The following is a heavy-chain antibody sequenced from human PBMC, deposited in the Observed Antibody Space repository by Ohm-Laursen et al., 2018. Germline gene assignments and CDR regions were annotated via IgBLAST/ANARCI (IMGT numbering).Heavy chain of an antibody. D-gene: IGHD3-22*01. J-gene: IGHJ4*02. V-gene: IGHV3-15*01. CDR1: GFIFTNAW. CDR3: TTAPKYYYDSSGYFDY. CDR2: IKSKTNGGTI. Sequence: SLRLSCAASGFIFTNAWMSWVRQAPGKGLEWVGRIKSKTNGGTIDYAAPVKGRFTISRDDSKNTLYLQMNSLKTEDTAVYYCTTAPKYYYDSSGYFDYWGQGTLVTVSS.